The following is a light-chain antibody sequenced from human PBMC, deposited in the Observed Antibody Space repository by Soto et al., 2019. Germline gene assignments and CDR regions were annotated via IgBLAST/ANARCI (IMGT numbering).Light chain of an antibody. Sequence: DIQMTQSPSTLSASLGDRVTITCRASQSINNRLAWHQQKPGKAPKVLICDASSLKSGVPSRFSGSGSGTEFTLTISSLQPDDFATYYCQQYYSYPWTFAQGTKVDI. J-gene: IGKJ1*01. V-gene: IGKV1-5*01. CDR3: QQYYSYPWT. CDR2: DAS. CDR1: QSINNR.